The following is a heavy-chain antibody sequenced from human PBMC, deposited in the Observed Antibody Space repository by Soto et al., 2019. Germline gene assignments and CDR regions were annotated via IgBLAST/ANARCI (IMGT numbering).Heavy chain of an antibody. CDR2: IFYTGST. CDR1: DGTISSYC. CDR3: ARHYPIGNNWNYFDY. D-gene: IGHD1-1*01. Sequence: SETLSLTCTVSDGTISSYCWGWIRQPPGKGLEWIGYIFYTGSTNYNPSLKSRVSISVDTSKNQFSLKLSSVTAADTAVYYCARHYPIGNNWNYFDYWGQGTLVTVSS. V-gene: IGHV4-59*08. J-gene: IGHJ4*02.